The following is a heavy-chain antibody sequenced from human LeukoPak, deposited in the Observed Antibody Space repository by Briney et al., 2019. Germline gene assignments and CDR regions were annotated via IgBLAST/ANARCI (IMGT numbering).Heavy chain of an antibody. V-gene: IGHV3-7*01. Sequence: GESLRLSCAGSGFIFKKSWMTWVRQAPRKGLEWVANINNDGKETYYADSVRGRFTISRDSAKNSIYLQMNSLRGEDTAVYYCAREGGDDYAEAGYWGHGTLVIVSS. D-gene: IGHD3-16*01. CDR3: AREGGDDYAEAGY. CDR1: GFIFKKSW. J-gene: IGHJ4*01. CDR2: INNDGKET.